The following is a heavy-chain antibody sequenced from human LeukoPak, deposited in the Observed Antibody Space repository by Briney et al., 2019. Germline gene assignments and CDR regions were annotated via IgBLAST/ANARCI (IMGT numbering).Heavy chain of an antibody. Sequence: GGSLRLSCAASGVIFSSYTMMWVRQAPGKGLEWVSAISGSGGATNYADSVKGRFTISRDNAKNTLYLQMDSLRVEDTAVYYCARGSHCGGDCYSLFESWGQGTLATVSS. D-gene: IGHD2-21*02. CDR1: GVIFSSYT. J-gene: IGHJ1*01. V-gene: IGHV3-23*01. CDR3: ARGSHCGGDCYSLFES. CDR2: ISGSGGAT.